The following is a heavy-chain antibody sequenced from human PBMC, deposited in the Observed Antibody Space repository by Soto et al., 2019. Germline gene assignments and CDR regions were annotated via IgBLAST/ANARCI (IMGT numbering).Heavy chain of an antibody. Sequence: QITLKESGPTLVKPTQTLTLTCTFSGFSLSTSGVGVGWIRQPPGKALEWLALIYWDDDKRYSPSLKSRLTTTKDTSKNQVVLTMTNMDPVDTATYYCAHSDDPGNYYDILTGYDYWGQGTLVTVSS. V-gene: IGHV2-5*02. D-gene: IGHD3-9*01. CDR1: GFSLSTSGVG. CDR3: AHSDDPGNYYDILTGYDY. J-gene: IGHJ4*02. CDR2: IYWDDDK.